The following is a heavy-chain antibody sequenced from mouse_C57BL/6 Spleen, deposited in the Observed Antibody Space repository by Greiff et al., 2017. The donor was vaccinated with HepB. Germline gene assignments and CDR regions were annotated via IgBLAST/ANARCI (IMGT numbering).Heavy chain of an antibody. CDR2: IDPSDSYT. V-gene: IGHV1-69*01. CDR3: ARSLPMDY. Sequence: QVQLQQSGAELVMPGASVKLSCKASGYTFTSYWMHWVKQRPGQGLEWIGEIDPSDSYTNYNQKFKGKSTLTVDKSSSTAYMQLRSLTSEYSAVYYCARSLPMDYWGQGTSVTVSS. CDR1: GYTFTSYW. J-gene: IGHJ4*01.